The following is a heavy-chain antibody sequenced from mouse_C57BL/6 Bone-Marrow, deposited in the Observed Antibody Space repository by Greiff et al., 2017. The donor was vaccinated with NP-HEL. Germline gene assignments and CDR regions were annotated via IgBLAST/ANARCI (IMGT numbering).Heavy chain of an antibody. D-gene: IGHD1-1*01. Sequence: QVQLQQSGAELVRPGTSVKVSCKASGYAFTNYLIEWVKQRPGQGLEWIGVINPGSGGTNYNEKFKGKATLTADKSSSTAYMQLSSLTSEDSAVYFCARLGYYGSSYFDYWGQGTTLTVSS. V-gene: IGHV1-54*01. J-gene: IGHJ2*01. CDR1: GYAFTNYL. CDR2: INPGSGGT. CDR3: ARLGYYGSSYFDY.